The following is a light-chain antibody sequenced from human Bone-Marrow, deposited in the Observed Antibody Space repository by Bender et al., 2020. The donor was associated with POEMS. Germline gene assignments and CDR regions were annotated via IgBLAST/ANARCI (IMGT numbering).Light chain of an antibody. CDR1: TSNVGKNY. CDR2: AND. V-gene: IGLV1-51*01. CDR3: SSYTSSNTLV. J-gene: IGLJ1*01. Sequence: HSVLTQPPSVSATPGQRVTISCAGTTSNVGKNYVSWYRHVPGTAPQLLISANDQRPSGIPDRFSGSKSGNTASLSISGLQAADEADYYCSSYTSSNTLVFGTGTRVTVL.